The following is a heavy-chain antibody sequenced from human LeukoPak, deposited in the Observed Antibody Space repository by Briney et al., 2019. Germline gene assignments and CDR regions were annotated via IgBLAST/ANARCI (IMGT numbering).Heavy chain of an antibody. D-gene: IGHD5-18*01. CDR3: ARGGKGIQLWPFDF. Sequence: EASVKVSCTASGYTFTSYYIHWVRQAPGQGLEWMGISNPNSGSTSYAQNFQGRVSVTRDTSTSTVYMDLSSLRSEDTAVYFCARGGKGIQLWPFDFWGQGTLVTVSS. J-gene: IGHJ4*02. CDR1: GYTFTSYY. CDR2: SNPNSGST. V-gene: IGHV1-46*01.